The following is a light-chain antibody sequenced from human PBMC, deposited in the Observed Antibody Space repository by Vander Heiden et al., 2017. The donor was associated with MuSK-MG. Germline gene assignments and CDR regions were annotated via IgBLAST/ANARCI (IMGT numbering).Light chain of an antibody. CDR1: SSDVGGYNY. CDR2: EVS. Sequence: QSALTQPASVSGSPGQSITISCTGTSSDVGGYNYVSWYQQPPGNAPKLIFYEVSNRPSGVSNRFSASKSGTTASLTTSGLQAEDEAYYYCTSYTSSSTVVFGTGTKVTVL. J-gene: IGLJ1*01. CDR3: TSYTSSSTVV. V-gene: IGLV2-14*01.